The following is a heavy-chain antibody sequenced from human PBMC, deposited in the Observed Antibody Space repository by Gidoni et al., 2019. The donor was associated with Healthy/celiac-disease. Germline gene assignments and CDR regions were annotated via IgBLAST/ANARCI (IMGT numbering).Heavy chain of an antibody. CDR1: GFTFSIYG. CDR2: IWYDGSTK. D-gene: IGHD6-13*01. V-gene: IGHV3-33*01. Sequence: QVQLVGSGGALVQPGSSLRLSCAASGFTFSIYGMHWVRQAPGKGLEWVAVIWYDGSTKYYADSVKGRFTISRDNSKNTLYLQMNSLRAEDTAVYYCARSYYSSSWEFDYWGQGTLVTVSS. J-gene: IGHJ4*02. CDR3: ARSYYSSSWEFDY.